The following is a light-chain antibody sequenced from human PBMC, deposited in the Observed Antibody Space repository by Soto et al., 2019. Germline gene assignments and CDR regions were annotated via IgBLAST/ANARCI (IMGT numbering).Light chain of an antibody. CDR3: HQRSNWPQIT. Sequence: EIVLTQSPATLSLSPGERATLSCRASQTVSSYLAWYQQKPGQAPRLLIYDAFNRATGIPARFSGSGSGTDLTLTISSLEPEDFAVYYCHQRSNWPQITFGQGTRLEIK. J-gene: IGKJ5*01. CDR1: QTVSSY. V-gene: IGKV3-11*01. CDR2: DAF.